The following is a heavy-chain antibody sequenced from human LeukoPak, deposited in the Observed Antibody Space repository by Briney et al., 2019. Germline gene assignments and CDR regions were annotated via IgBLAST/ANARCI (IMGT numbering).Heavy chain of an antibody. CDR3: ARDSRGVATTYYYYYYMDV. Sequence: ASVKVSCKASGYTFTSYGISWVRQAPGQGLEWMGWISAYNGNTNYAQKLQGRVTMTTDTSTSTAYMELRSLRSDDTAMYYCARDSRGVATTYYYYYYMDVWGKGTTVTVSS. CDR1: GYTFTSYG. CDR2: ISAYNGNT. D-gene: IGHD5-12*01. V-gene: IGHV1-18*01. J-gene: IGHJ6*03.